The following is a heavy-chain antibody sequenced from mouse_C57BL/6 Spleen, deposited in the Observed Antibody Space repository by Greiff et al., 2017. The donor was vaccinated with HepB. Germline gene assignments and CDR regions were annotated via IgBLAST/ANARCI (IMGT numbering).Heavy chain of an antibody. CDR1: GYTFTDYE. D-gene: IGHD1-1*01. CDR3: TRDYYGSSFDV. V-gene: IGHV1-15*01. Sequence: VQLQQSGAELVRPGASVTLSCKASGYTFTDYEMHWVKQTPVHGLEWIGAIDPETGGTAYNQKFKGKAILTADKSSSTAYMERRSLTSEDSAVYYCTRDYYGSSFDVWGTGTTVTVSS. CDR2: IDPETGGT. J-gene: IGHJ1*03.